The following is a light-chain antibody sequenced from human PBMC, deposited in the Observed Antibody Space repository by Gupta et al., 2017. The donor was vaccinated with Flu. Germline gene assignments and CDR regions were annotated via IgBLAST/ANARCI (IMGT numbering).Light chain of an antibody. CDR3: QQYGSYSWT. CDR2: RAS. CDR1: RNISSSY. J-gene: IGKJ1*01. Sequence: ATLPFSPGGDAAPTCSPTRNISSSYLAWYQQKPGKAPRLLIYRASSRATGIPERFSGSGSGTDFTLTISSLEPDDFAVYYCQQYGSYSWTFGQGTKVEIK. V-gene: IGKV3-20*01.